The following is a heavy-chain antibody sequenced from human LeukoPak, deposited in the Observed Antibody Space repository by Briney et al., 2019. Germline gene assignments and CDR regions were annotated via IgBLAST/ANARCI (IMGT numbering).Heavy chain of an antibody. CDR1: GFTFSSYG. Sequence: GGSLRLSCAASGFTFSSYGMHWVRQAPGKGLEWVAAISYDGRNKEYVGSVKGRFTISRDNSKNTLYLQMNSLRAEDTAVYYCAGGSGISDFWGQGTLVTVSS. V-gene: IGHV3-30*03. CDR2: ISYDGRNK. J-gene: IGHJ4*02. CDR3: AGGSGISDF. D-gene: IGHD1-26*01.